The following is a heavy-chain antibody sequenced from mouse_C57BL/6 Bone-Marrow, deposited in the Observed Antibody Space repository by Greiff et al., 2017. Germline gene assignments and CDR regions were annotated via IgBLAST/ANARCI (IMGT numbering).Heavy chain of an antibody. CDR1: GFTFSSYG. V-gene: IGHV5-6*01. J-gene: IGHJ1*03. D-gene: IGHD1-1*01. CDR3: ARRGTTVSV. CDR2: ISSGGSYT. Sequence: EVLLVESGGDLVKPGGSLKLSCAASGFTFSSYGMSWVRQTPDKRLEWVATISSGGSYTYYPDSVKGRFTISRGNAKNTLYLQRSSLKAEDTDMYYCARRGTTVSVWGTGTTVTVSS.